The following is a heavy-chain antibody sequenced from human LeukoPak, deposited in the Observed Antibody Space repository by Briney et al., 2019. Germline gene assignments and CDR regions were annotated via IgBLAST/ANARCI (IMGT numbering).Heavy chain of an antibody. V-gene: IGHV3-74*01. CDR2: INSDGSST. CDR1: GFTFSSYW. D-gene: IGHD4-17*01. Sequence: TGGSLRLSCAASGFTFSSYWMHWVRQAPGKGLVWVSRINSDGSSTSYADTVKGRFIISRDNAKNSLYLQMNSLRAEDTAVYYCARDESGDYDLDYWGQGTLVTVSS. J-gene: IGHJ4*02. CDR3: ARDESGDYDLDY.